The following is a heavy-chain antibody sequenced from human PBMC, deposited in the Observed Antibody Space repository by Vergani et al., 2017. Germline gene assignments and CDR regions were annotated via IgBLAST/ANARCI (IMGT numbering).Heavy chain of an antibody. V-gene: IGHV4-34*01. Sequence: QVQLQQWGAGLLKPSETLSLTCAVYGGSFSGYYWSWIRQPPGKGLEWIGEINHSGSTNYNPSLKSRVTISVDTSKNQFSLKLSSVTAADTAVYYCARGRGYCSSTSCYTFGYYYYMDVWGKGTTVTVSS. CDR1: GGSFSGYY. J-gene: IGHJ6*03. CDR3: ARGRGYCSSTSCYTFGYYYYMDV. CDR2: INHSGST. D-gene: IGHD2-2*02.